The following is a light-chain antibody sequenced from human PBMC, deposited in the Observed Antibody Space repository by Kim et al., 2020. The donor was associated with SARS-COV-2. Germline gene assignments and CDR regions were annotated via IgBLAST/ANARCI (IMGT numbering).Light chain of an antibody. CDR3: SSYTTSSTLV. Sequence: GQSITISCTGTSSDVGRYNYVSWYQQHPGKAPKVMIYDDNHRPSGVSNRFAGSKSGNTASLTIAGLQTEDEADYYCSSYTTSSTLVFGGGTKVTVL. CDR2: DDN. CDR1: SSDVGRYNY. V-gene: IGLV2-14*03. J-gene: IGLJ3*02.